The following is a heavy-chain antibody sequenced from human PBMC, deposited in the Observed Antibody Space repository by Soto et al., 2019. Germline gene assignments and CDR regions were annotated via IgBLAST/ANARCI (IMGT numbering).Heavy chain of an antibody. Sequence: QVQLVQSGAEVKKPGSSVKVSCKASGGTFSSYAISWVRQAPGQGLEWMGGIIPIFGTANYAQKFQGRVTITADDSTSTSYMELSSLRSEDMAVYYCARGPPAEWSQNYYGMDVWGQGTTVTVSS. J-gene: IGHJ6*02. V-gene: IGHV1-69*01. CDR1: GGTFSSYA. D-gene: IGHD3-3*01. CDR2: IIPIFGTA. CDR3: ARGPPAEWSQNYYGMDV.